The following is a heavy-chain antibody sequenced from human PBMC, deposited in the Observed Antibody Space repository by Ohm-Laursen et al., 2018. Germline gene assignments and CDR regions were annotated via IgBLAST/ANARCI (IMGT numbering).Heavy chain of an antibody. Sequence: PPGTLSLTCTVSGGSISSSSYYWGWIRQPPGRGLEWIAYIFHNGNAVYNPSLKNRVTISVDTSRNQFSLKLSSVTASDTAVYYCARQVPAATRGRFDNWGQGTLVTVSS. J-gene: IGHJ5*02. V-gene: IGHV4-61*05. CDR3: ARQVPAATRGRFDN. CDR2: IFHNGNA. D-gene: IGHD2-2*01. CDR1: GGSISSSSYY.